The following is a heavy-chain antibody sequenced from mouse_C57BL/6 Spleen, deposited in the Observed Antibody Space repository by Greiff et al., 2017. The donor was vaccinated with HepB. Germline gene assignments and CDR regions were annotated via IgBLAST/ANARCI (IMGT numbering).Heavy chain of an antibody. CDR2: ISYDGSN. J-gene: IGHJ2*01. V-gene: IGHV3-6*01. CDR1: GYSITSGYY. D-gene: IGHD2-5*01. CDR3: AREGPYYIKDY. Sequence: EVKVEESGPGLVKPSQSLSLTCSVTGYSITSGYYWNWIRQFPGNKLEWMGYISYDGSNNYNPSLKNRISITRDTSKNQFFLKLNSVTTEDTATYYCAREGPYYIKDYWGQGTTLTVSS.